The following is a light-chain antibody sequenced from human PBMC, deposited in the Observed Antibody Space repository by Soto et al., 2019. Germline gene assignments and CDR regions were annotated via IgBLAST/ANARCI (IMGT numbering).Light chain of an antibody. J-gene: IGLJ1*01. CDR1: SSDVTYYNF. V-gene: IGLV2-14*01. CDR3: SSYTTSSTYV. Sequence: QSALTQPASMSGSPGQSITTSCTGTSSDVTYYNFVSWYQHHPGKAPRLMIYEVTYRPSGVSDRFSGSKSGNTASLTISGLQPEDEADYYCSSYTTSSTYVFGTGTKVTVL. CDR2: EVT.